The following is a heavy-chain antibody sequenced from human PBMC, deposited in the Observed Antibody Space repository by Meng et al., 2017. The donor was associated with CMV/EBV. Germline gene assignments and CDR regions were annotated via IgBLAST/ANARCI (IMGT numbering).Heavy chain of an antibody. J-gene: IGHJ6*02. CDR3: ARGGDIVVVPAAFPYYYYGMDV. CDR1: GGTFSSYA. V-gene: IGHV1-69*10. D-gene: IGHD2-2*01. CDR2: IIPILGIA. Sequence: SVKVSCKASGGTFSSYAISWLRQAPGQGLEWMGGIIPILGIANYAQKFQGRVTITADKSTSTAYMELSSLRSEDTAVYYCARGGDIVVVPAAFPYYYYGMDVWGRGTTVTVSS.